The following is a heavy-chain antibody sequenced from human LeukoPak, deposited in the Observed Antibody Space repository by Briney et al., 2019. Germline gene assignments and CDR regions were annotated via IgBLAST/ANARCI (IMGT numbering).Heavy chain of an antibody. CDR3: ANSGHYDFWSGYYQVLDYYYMDV. D-gene: IGHD3-3*01. Sequence: GASVKVSCKASGGTFSSHAISWVRQAPGQGLEWMGGIIPIFGTANYAQKFQGRVTITTDESTSTAYMELSSLRSEDTAVYYCANSGHYDFWSGYYQVLDYYYMDVWGKGTTVTVSS. J-gene: IGHJ6*03. CDR1: GGTFSSHA. CDR2: IIPIFGTA. V-gene: IGHV1-69*05.